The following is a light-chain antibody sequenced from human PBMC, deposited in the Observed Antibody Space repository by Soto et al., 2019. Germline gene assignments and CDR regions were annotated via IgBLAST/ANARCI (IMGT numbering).Light chain of an antibody. J-gene: IGKJ1*01. Sequence: IVLTHSPATLSLSPVERATRSCRASQSVSSSYLAWYQQKPGQAPRLLIYGASTRATGIPDRFSGSGSGTDFTLTISRLEPEDSAVYYCQQYGSSPTWTFGQGTKVDIK. CDR1: QSVSSSY. CDR3: QQYGSSPTWT. CDR2: GAS. V-gene: IGKV3-20*01.